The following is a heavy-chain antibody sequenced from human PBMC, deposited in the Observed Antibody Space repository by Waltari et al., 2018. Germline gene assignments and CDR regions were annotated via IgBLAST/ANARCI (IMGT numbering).Heavy chain of an antibody. CDR3: ARGYYDILTGYYNAFDI. V-gene: IGHV4-31*03. Sequence: QVQLQESGPGLVKPSQTLSLTCTVSGGSISSGGYYWSWIRPHPGKGLEWIGYIYYSGSTYYNPSLKSRVTISVDTSKNQFSLKLSSVTAADPAVYYCARGYYDILTGYYNAFDIWGPGTMVTVSS. J-gene: IGHJ3*02. CDR2: IYYSGST. CDR1: GGSISSGGYY. D-gene: IGHD3-9*01.